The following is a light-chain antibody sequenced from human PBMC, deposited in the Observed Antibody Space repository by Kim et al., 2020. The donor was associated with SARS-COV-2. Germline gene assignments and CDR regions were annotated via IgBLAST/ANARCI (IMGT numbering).Light chain of an antibody. CDR3: NSRDSSGNHVV. CDR2: GKN. J-gene: IGLJ2*01. Sequence: ALGQTVRITCQGDSLRSYCASWYQQKPGQAPVLVIYGKNNRPSGIPDRFSGSSSGNTASLTITGAQAEDEADYYCNSRDSSGNHVVFGGGTKVTVL. V-gene: IGLV3-19*01. CDR1: SLRSYC.